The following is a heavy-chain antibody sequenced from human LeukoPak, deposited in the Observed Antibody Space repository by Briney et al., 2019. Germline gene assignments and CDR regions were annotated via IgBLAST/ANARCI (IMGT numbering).Heavy chain of an antibody. Sequence: SETLSLTCAVYGGSFSGYYWSWIRQPPGKGLEWIGEINHSGGTNYNPSLKSRVTISVDTSKNQFSLKLSSVTAADTAVYYCARGRGKEEPDSGSYTPPIVDQDYWGQGTLVTVSS. D-gene: IGHD3-10*01. CDR3: ARGRGKEEPDSGSYTPPIVDQDY. J-gene: IGHJ4*02. CDR1: GGSFSGYY. CDR2: INHSGGT. V-gene: IGHV4-34*01.